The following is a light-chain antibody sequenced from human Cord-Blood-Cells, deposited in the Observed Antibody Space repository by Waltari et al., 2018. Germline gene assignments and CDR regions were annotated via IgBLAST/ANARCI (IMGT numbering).Light chain of an antibody. Sequence: IVLTHSPATLSLSPAERATLSCRASQSVSSYLAWYQQKPGQAPRLLIYDASNRATCIPARFSGSGSGTDFTLTISSLEPGDFAVYYGQQRSNWPPLTFGGGTKVEIK. J-gene: IGKJ4*01. CDR3: QQRSNWPPLT. CDR2: DAS. V-gene: IGKV3-11*01. CDR1: QSVSSY.